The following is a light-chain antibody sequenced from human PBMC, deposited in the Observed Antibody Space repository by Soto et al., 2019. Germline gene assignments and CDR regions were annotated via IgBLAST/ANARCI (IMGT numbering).Light chain of an antibody. V-gene: IGKV3-20*01. CDR1: QSVSSSY. CDR2: DIS. J-gene: IGKJ5*01. CDR3: QQYGSSQII. Sequence: IVLTQSPGTLSLSPGERATLSCRASQSVSSSYIAWYQQKPGQAPRLLIYDISSRATGIPDRFCGSGSGTDFTLTITRLEPEDFAVFYCQQYGSSQIIFGQGTRLEIK.